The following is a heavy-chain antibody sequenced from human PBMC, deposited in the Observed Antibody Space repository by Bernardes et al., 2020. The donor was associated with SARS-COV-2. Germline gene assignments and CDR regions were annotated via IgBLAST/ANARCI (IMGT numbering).Heavy chain of an antibody. CDR3: ANWRGNSGWLDY. CDR1: DYTLMTYG. Sequence: VKVSCKASDYTLMTYGISWVRQAPGQGLEWMGWISAYNGNTNYAQKFQGRVTMTTDASTSTAYMELRSLRSDDTAVYYCANWRGNSGWLDYWGQGTLVTVSS. D-gene: IGHD6-19*01. J-gene: IGHJ4*02. CDR2: ISAYNGNT. V-gene: IGHV1-18*04.